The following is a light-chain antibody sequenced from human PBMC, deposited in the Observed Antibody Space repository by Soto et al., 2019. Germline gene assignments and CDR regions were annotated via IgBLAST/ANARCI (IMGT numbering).Light chain of an antibody. V-gene: IGLV2-11*01. Sequence: CVLTQPRSVSGSPGQSVTISCTGTSSDVGGYNYVSWYQQHPGKAPKLMIYDVSKRPSGVPDRFSGSKSGNTASLTISGLQAEDEADYYCCSYAGSYTYVFGTGTKVTVL. CDR1: SSDVGGYNY. CDR2: DVS. J-gene: IGLJ1*01. CDR3: CSYAGSYTYV.